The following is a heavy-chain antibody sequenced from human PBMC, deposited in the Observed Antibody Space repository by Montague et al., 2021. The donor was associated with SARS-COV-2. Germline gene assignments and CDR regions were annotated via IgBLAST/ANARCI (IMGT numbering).Heavy chain of an antibody. D-gene: IGHD3-22*01. CDR3: ARGHQGVAMIVVVMIGAKYYFDY. J-gene: IGHJ4*02. V-gene: IGHV4-34*01. CDR2: INHGGST. Sequence: SETLSLTCAVYGGSFNDYYWSWIRRPPGKGLEWIGEINHGGSTNYSPSLRSRVTISADTSKNQFSLKLKSVTAADTANYYCARGHQGVAMIVVVMIGAKYYFDYWGQGSLVTVSS. CDR1: GGSFNDYY.